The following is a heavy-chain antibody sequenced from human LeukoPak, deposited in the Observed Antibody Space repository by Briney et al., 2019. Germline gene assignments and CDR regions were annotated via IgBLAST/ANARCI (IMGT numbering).Heavy chain of an antibody. CDR3: ARHRYVDRLSPFGL. V-gene: IGHV4-39*01. CDR1: GGSISSSSYF. J-gene: IGHJ4*02. D-gene: IGHD3-9*01. Sequence: SETLSLTCTVSGGSISSSSYFWGWIRQPPGKGLEWIGTFYYSGSTYYNPSLKSRVTISVDTSNNQFSLKLSSVTAADTAVYYCARHRYVDRLSPFGLWGQGTLVTVSS. CDR2: FYYSGST.